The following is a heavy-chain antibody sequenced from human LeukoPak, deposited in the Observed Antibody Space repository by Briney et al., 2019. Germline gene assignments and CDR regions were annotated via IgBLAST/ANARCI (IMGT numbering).Heavy chain of an antibody. CDR2: MSSSGSTI. J-gene: IGHJ4*02. CDR1: GFTFSNYE. Sequence: PGGSLRLSCAASGFTFSNYETNWVRQAPGKGLEWVSYMSSSGSTIYYADSVKGRFTISRDNAKNSLYLQMNSLRAEDTAVYYCARDWSHGLDYWGQGTLVTVSS. V-gene: IGHV3-48*03. CDR3: ARDWSHGLDY.